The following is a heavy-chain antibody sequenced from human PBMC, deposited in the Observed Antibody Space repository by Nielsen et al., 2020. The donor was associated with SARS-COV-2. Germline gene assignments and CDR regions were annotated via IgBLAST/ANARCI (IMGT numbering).Heavy chain of an antibody. Sequence: SEILSLTCTVSGGSINSGSYYWSWIRQLPGKGLEWIGYIWYNENTYYNPSLKSRLTMSVDTSRNQFSLKLSSVTAADTAVYYCARMRRMLYPVWVDDWGQGTLVTVSS. J-gene: IGHJ4*02. CDR1: GGSINSGSYY. CDR3: ARMRRMLYPVWVDD. V-gene: IGHV4-31*03. CDR2: IWYNENT. D-gene: IGHD2-8*01.